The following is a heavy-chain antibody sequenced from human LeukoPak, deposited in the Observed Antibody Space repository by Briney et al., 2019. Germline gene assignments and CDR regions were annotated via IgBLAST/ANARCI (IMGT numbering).Heavy chain of an antibody. CDR3: ARGNCSSTSCSPPDY. J-gene: IGHJ4*02. Sequence: SETLSLTCAVYGGSFSGYYWSWIRQPPGKGLEWIGEINHSGSTNYNPSLKSRVTISVDTSKNQFSLKLSSVTAADTAVYYCARGNCSSTSCSPPDYWGQGTLVTVSS. CDR1: GGSFSGYY. D-gene: IGHD2-2*01. CDR2: INHSGST. V-gene: IGHV4-34*01.